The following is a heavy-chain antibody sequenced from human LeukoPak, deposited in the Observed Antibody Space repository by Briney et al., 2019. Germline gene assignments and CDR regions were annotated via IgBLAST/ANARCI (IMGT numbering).Heavy chain of an antibody. CDR2: IYYSGST. Sequence: KPSETLSLTCTVSGGSISSYYWSWIRQPPGKGLEWIGYIYYSGSTNYNPSLKSRVTISVDTSKNQFSLKLSSVTAADTAVYYCARQGGYDFWSGYFDYWGQGTLVTVSS. V-gene: IGHV4-59*08. CDR1: GGSISSYY. J-gene: IGHJ4*02. CDR3: ARQGGYDFWSGYFDY. D-gene: IGHD3-3*01.